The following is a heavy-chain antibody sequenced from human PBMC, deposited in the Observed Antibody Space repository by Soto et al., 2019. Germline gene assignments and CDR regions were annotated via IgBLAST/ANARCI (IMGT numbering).Heavy chain of an antibody. Sequence: GGSLRLSCAASGFTFSSYSMNWVRQAPGKGLEWVSYISSSSSTIYYADSVKGRFTISRDNAKNSLYLQMNSLRAEDTAVYYCARDGLGYCSGGSCYPPGMDVWGQGTTVTVSS. CDR2: ISSSSSTI. CDR3: ARDGLGYCSGGSCYPPGMDV. J-gene: IGHJ6*02. V-gene: IGHV3-48*01. CDR1: GFTFSSYS. D-gene: IGHD2-15*01.